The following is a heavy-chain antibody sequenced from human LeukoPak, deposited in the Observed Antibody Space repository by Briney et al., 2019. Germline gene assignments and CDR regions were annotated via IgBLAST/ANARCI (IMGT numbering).Heavy chain of an antibody. CDR1: GGSISSSSYY. J-gene: IGHJ4*02. CDR2: IYYSGST. D-gene: IGHD6-13*01. V-gene: IGHV4-39*07. Sequence: PSETLSLTCTVSGGSISSSSYYWGWIRQPPGKGLEWIGSIYYSGSTYYNPSLKSRVTISVDTSKNQFSLKLSSVTAADTAVYYCAVFHSSNFDYWGQGTLVTVSS. CDR3: AVFHSSNFDY.